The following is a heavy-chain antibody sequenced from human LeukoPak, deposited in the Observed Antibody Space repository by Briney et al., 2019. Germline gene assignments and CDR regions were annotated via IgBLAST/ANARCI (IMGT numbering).Heavy chain of an antibody. V-gene: IGHV4-34*01. J-gene: IGHJ4*02. D-gene: IGHD3-3*01. Sequence: ETLSLTCAVYGGSFSGYYWSWIRQPPGKGLEWIGEINHSGSTNYNPSLKSRVTISVDTSKNQFSLKLSSVTAADTAVYYCARGPYDFWSGYYGYFDYWGQGTLVTVSS. CDR2: INHSGST. CDR3: ARGPYDFWSGYYGYFDY. CDR1: GGSFSGYY.